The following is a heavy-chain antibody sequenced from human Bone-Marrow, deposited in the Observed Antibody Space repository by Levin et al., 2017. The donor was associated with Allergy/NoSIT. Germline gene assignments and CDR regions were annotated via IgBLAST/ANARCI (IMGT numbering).Heavy chain of an antibody. D-gene: IGHD6-19*01. CDR2: ISYDGSSQ. J-gene: IGHJ4*02. CDR1: GFTFGSYA. Sequence: AGGSLRLSCAASGFTFGSYAMHWVRQAPGKGLEYMAVISYDGSSQFYADSVKGRFTISRDNSKNTLYLQVNSLRTEDTAVYYCASASVAGTGTYYFDYWGQGTLVTVSS. V-gene: IGHV3-30-3*01. CDR3: ASASVAGTGTYYFDY.